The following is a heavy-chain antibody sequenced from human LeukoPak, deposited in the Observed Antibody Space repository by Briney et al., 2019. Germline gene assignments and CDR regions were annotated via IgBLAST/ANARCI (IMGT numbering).Heavy chain of an antibody. D-gene: IGHD2-21*02. J-gene: IGHJ4*02. Sequence: NPGGSLRLSCAASGFTFSNYSMNWVRQAPGKGLEWVSSIGSTSHFRYYADSLKGRVTISRDNANNSLYLQMSSLRVEDTAVYYCARSCDGDCYSDYWGQGTLVTVSS. CDR3: ARSCDGDCYSDY. CDR1: GFTFSNYS. V-gene: IGHV3-21*01. CDR2: IGSTSHFR.